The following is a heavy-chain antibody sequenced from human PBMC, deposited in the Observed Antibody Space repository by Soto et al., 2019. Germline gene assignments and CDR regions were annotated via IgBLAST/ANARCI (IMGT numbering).Heavy chain of an antibody. CDR3: ARDGRVSFYYYGMDV. V-gene: IGHV1-18*01. CDR2: VTAFNGDT. CDR1: GYTFSNYG. J-gene: IGHJ6*02. Sequence: QVPLVQSGAEVKRPGASVKVSCKASGYTFSNYGITWVRQAPGHGLEWLGWVTAFNGDTNYAQNVQGRVTLTTDTSTETAYMELRSLRPDDTAVYYCARDGRVSFYYYGMDVWGQGTTVIVSS.